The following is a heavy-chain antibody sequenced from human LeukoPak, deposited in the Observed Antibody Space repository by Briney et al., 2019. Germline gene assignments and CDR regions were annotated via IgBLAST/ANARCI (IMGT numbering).Heavy chain of an antibody. D-gene: IGHD1-1*01. CDR1: GGSFSGYY. V-gene: IGHV4-34*01. CDR3: ARGRVSSSTWYSTYYYYFYMDV. Sequence: SETLSLTCAVYGGSFSGYYWSWIRQPPGKGLEWIGEINHSGSTNFNPSLNGRVSISRDTTKNLFSLRLRSVTAADTAVYFCARGRVSSSTWYSTYYYYFYMDVWGKGTTVTVSS. J-gene: IGHJ6*03. CDR2: INHSGST.